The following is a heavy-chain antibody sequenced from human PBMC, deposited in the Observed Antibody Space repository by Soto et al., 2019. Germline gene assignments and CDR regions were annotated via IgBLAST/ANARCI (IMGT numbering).Heavy chain of an antibody. D-gene: IGHD3-3*01. CDR1: GFTFSSPW. CDR2: INGDGSST. V-gene: IGHV3-74*01. J-gene: IGHJ3*01. Sequence: EMQLVESGGGLVQPGGSLRLSCAASGFTFSSPWIHWVRQAPGKGLVWVSRINGDGSSTSYADSVKGRFTISRDDAKRTVYLQMNSLRAEDTAVYYCASGLEEWAKATVVWGQGTLVTVSS. CDR3: ASGLEEWAKATVV.